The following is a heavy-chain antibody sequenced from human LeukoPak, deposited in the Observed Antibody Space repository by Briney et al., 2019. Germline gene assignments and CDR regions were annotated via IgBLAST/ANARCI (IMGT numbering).Heavy chain of an antibody. J-gene: IGHJ4*02. CDR1: GGSISSSSNY. CDR2: VSYSGSA. D-gene: IGHD6-19*01. CDR3: ARMKYSSGWYICDY. Sequence: SETLSLTCTASGGSISSSSNYWGWLRQPPGKGLQWFGSVSYSGSAYYNASLKSRVTISVDTSKNQFSLKMSSVTAADTAVYYCARMKYSSGWYICDYWGQGTLVTVSS. V-gene: IGHV4-39*01.